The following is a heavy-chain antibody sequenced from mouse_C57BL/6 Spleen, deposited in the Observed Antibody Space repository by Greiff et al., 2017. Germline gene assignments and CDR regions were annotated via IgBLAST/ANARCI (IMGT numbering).Heavy chain of an antibody. Sequence: VQLQQSGAELVRPGASVTLSCKASGYTFTDYEMHWVKQTPVHGLEWIGAIDPETGGTAYNQKFKGKAILTADKSSRTAYMELRSLTSEDSAVYYCTRSHYYGSSLYYFDYWGQGTTLTVSS. CDR2: IDPETGGT. J-gene: IGHJ2*01. D-gene: IGHD1-1*01. CDR1: GYTFTDYE. CDR3: TRSHYYGSSLYYFDY. V-gene: IGHV1-15*01.